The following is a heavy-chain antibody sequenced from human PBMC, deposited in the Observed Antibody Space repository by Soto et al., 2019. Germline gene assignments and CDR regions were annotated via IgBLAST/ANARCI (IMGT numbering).Heavy chain of an antibody. CDR3: AIVPARGLVLSYFES. CDR2: INYSGST. J-gene: IGHJ4*02. V-gene: IGHV4-34*01. D-gene: IGHD6-19*01. Sequence: SETLSLTCAVYGGSFSGYYWSWIRQPPGKGLEWIGEINYSGSTNYNPSLKSRVTISVDTSKNQFSLKLSSVTAADTAVYYCAIVPARGLVLSYFESWGKGTRV. CDR1: GGSFSGYY.